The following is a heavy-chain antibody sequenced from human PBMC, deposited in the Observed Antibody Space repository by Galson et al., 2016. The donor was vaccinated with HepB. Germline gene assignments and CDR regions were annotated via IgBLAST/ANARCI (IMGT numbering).Heavy chain of an antibody. J-gene: IGHJ4*02. V-gene: IGHV1-69*13. Sequence: SVKVSCKASGGTFSSSAISWVRQAPGEGLEWMGAIIPLFGKPNYAQNFQGRVTIAADESTSTAYMELSSLRSEDTAIYSCTRSRSLYGDQSHFDSWGQGTLVTFSS. CDR2: IIPLFGKP. D-gene: IGHD7-27*01. CDR3: TRSRSLYGDQSHFDS. CDR1: GGTFSSSA.